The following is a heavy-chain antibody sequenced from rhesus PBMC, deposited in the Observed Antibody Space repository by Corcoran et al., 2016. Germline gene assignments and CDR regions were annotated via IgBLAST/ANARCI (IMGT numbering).Heavy chain of an antibody. CDR3: ASPTGTTYYFDY. CDR1: GGSISSGYD. Sequence: QVQLQESGPAVVKPSETLSLTCAVSGGSISSGYDWSWIRQSPGKGLEWIGYIHGSSGSTNYNPSLKSRVTISKDTSKNQFSLKLSSMTTADTAVYYCASPTGTTYYFDYWGQGV. D-gene: IGHD1-26*01. CDR2: IHGSSGST. V-gene: IGHV4S7*01. J-gene: IGHJ4*01.